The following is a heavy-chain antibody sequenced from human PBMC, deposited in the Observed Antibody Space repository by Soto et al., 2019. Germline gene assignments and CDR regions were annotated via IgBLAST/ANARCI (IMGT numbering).Heavy chain of an antibody. CDR3: ARCGLDYGMDV. CDR1: GGSISSYY. J-gene: IGHJ6*02. D-gene: IGHD3-16*01. V-gene: IGHV4-4*07. CDR2: FYPSGKT. Sequence: PPETLSLTCTVSGGSISSYYWCWTRQPAGKGLEWIGRFYPSGKTTYNPSLQSRLTMSADTSRNKFSLNLTSVTAADTAVYYCARCGLDYGMDVWGQGTTVTVSS.